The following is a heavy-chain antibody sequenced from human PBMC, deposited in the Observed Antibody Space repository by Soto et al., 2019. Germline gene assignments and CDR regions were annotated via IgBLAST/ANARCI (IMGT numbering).Heavy chain of an antibody. CDR2: IYYSGST. V-gene: IGHV4-61*01. J-gene: IGHJ5*02. D-gene: IGHD6-19*01. Sequence: SETLSLTCTVSGGSVSSGSYYWGWIRQPPGKGLEWIGYIYYSGSTNYNPSLKSRVTISVDTSKNQFSLKLSSVTAADTAVYYGARDQSAVFLGPAPWGQGTLVTVPS. CDR1: GGSVSSGSYY. CDR3: ARDQSAVFLGPAP.